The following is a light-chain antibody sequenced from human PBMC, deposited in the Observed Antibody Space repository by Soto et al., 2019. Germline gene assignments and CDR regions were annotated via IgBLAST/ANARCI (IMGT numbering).Light chain of an antibody. CDR3: QQYNIYSTT. V-gene: IGKV1-39*01. Sequence: IHVNAPPSGLFSCIKDRVTITCRASHSISSYLNWYQQKPGQAPKLLIYAASSLHSGVPSRFSGSGSGTEFTLTISSLQPEDFAIYYCQQYNIYSTTFGQGTKVDIK. CDR2: AAS. J-gene: IGKJ1*01. CDR1: HSISSY.